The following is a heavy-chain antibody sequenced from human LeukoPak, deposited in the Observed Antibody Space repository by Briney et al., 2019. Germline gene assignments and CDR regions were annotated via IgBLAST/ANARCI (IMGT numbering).Heavy chain of an antibody. D-gene: IGHD2-15*01. Sequence: GGSLRLSCAASGFTFSSYAMSLVRQAPGKGLEWVSAISGSGGSTYYADSVKGRFTISRDDSKNTLYLQMNSLRAEDTAVYYCAKDGGDIVVVVAADGINWFDPWGQGTLVTVSS. CDR2: ISGSGGST. CDR1: GFTFSSYA. V-gene: IGHV3-23*01. CDR3: AKDGGDIVVVVAADGINWFDP. J-gene: IGHJ5*02.